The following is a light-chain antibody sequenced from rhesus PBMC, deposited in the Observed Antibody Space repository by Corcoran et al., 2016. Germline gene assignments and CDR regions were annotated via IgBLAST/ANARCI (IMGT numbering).Light chain of an antibody. J-gene: IGKJ1*01. CDR3: QQSSNLST. CDR1: QSVGSY. Sequence: ETVVTQSPAPLSLSPGERASLSCRARQSVGSYFAWYPQKPGQAPMHLIYGASSRATGIPDRFSGTGSGTYFTLTISSLEPEDVGVYYWQQSSNLSTFGQGTKVEIK. V-gene: IGKV3-24*04. CDR2: GAS.